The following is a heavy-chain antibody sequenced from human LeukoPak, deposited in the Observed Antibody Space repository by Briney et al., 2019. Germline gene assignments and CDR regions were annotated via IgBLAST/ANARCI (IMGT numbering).Heavy chain of an antibody. J-gene: IGHJ4*02. CDR3: ARDHGGGYLFDY. D-gene: IGHD1-26*01. Sequence: PSETLSLTCTVSGGSISSYYWSWIRQPPGKGQEWIGYIYYSGSTNYNPSLKSRVTISVDTSKNQFSLKLSSVTAADTAVYYCARDHGGGYLFDYWGQGTLVTVSS. CDR2: IYYSGST. CDR1: GGSISSYY. V-gene: IGHV4-59*01.